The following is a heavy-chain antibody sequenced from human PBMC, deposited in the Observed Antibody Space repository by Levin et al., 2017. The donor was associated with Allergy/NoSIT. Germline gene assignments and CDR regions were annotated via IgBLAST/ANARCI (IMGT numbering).Heavy chain of an antibody. CDR2: FYYTGST. D-gene: IGHD1-26*01. CDR3: ARGRGSSSYFVFDV. V-gene: IGHV4-30-4*01. J-gene: IGHJ6*02. Sequence: PSETLSLTCTVSGASVSSGDFYWTWIRQPPGKGLEWIGYFYYTGSTYYKPSLKTRVTISSDTSKNQFSLNLRSVTAADSAVYYCARGRGSSSYFVFDVWGLGTTVTVSS. CDR1: GASVSSGDFY.